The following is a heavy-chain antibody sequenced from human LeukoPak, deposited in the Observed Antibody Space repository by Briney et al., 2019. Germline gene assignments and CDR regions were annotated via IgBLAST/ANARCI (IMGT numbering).Heavy chain of an antibody. D-gene: IGHD3-9*01. CDR3: ARVSWYDILTGYWGGIDY. J-gene: IGHJ4*02. Sequence: SETLSLTCTVSGGSISSGDYYWSWIRQPPGKGLEWIGYISYSGSTYYNPSLKSRVTISVDTSKNQFSLKLSSVTAADTAVYYCARVSWYDILTGYWGGIDYWGQGTLVTVSS. CDR2: ISYSGST. CDR1: GGSISSGDYY. V-gene: IGHV4-30-4*01.